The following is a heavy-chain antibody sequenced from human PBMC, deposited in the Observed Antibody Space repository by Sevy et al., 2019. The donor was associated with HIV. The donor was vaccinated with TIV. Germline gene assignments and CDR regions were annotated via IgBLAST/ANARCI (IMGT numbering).Heavy chain of an antibody. CDR1: GGTFSSYA. V-gene: IGHV1-69*13. CDR2: IIPIFGTA. CDR3: AREIGWSIAAAGSTGDPEHDWA. D-gene: IGHD6-13*01. Sequence: ASVKVSCKASGGTFSSYAISWVRQAPGQGLEWMGGIIPIFGTANYAQKFQGRVTITADESTSTAYMELSSLRSEDTAVYYCAREIGWSIAAAGSTGDPEHDWAWGQGTLVTVSS. J-gene: IGHJ5*02.